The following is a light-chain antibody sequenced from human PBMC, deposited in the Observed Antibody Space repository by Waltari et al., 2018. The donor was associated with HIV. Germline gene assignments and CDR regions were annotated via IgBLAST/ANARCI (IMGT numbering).Light chain of an antibody. J-gene: IGKJ3*01. V-gene: IGKV1-39*01. CDR1: QSIGVY. CDR2: AAS. CDR3: QQTFNIPLI. Sequence: DIQMTQSPSSPSASVGDRVTITCRASQSIGVYLNWYRQKQGKAPELLIYAASNLQSGLPPRFSGSGSGTDFTLTISSLQPEDFATYYCQQTFNIPLIFGPGTKVDI.